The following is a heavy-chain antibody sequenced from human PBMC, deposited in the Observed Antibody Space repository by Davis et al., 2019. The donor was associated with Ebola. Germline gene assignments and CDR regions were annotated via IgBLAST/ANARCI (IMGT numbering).Heavy chain of an antibody. CDR2: IYYSGST. J-gene: IGHJ4*02. D-gene: IGHD1-26*01. CDR3: ANGSFGY. CDR1: GGSISSSSYY. V-gene: IGHV4-39*01. Sequence: MPSETLSPTCTVSGGSISSSSYYWGWIRQPPGKGLEWIGSIYYSGSTYYNPSLKSRVTISVDTSKNQFSLKLSSVTAADTAVYYCANGSFGYWGQGTLVTVSS.